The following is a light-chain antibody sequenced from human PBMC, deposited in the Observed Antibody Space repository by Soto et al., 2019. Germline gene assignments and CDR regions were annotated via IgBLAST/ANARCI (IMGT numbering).Light chain of an antibody. CDR1: QSIRNY. J-gene: IGKJ1*01. Sequence: DIQMTQSPSSLSASVGDRVTITCRASQSIRNYLNWYQQKPGKAPKLLIYAASSLQSGVPSRFSGSGSGTDFTLTIRRLQPADFATYYCQQSSSTPPWTFGQGTKVEIK. CDR3: QQSSSTPPWT. V-gene: IGKV1-39*01. CDR2: AAS.